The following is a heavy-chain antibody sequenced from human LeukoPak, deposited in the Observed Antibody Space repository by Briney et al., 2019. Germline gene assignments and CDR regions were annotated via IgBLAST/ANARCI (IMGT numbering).Heavy chain of an antibody. Sequence: GGYLRLSCAASGFTFSSYWMSWVRQAPGKGLEWVANIKHDGSEKYYVDSVKGRFAISRDNGKNSLYLQMNSLRVEDMAVYYCARAPREWLLGYHFEYWGQGTLVTVSS. CDR3: ARAPREWLLGYHFEY. CDR1: GFTFSSYW. J-gene: IGHJ4*02. CDR2: IKHDGSEK. D-gene: IGHD3-3*01. V-gene: IGHV3-7*01.